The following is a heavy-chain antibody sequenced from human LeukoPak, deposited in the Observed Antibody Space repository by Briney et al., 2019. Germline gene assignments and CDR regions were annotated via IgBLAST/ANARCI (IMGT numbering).Heavy chain of an antibody. D-gene: IGHD2-2*01. CDR3: ARKYCSSTSCYFPAFDI. Sequence: SETPSLTCAVSGYSISSGYYWGWIRQPPGKGLEWIGSIYHSGSTYYNPSLKSRVTISVDTSKNQFSLKLSSVTAADTAVYYCARKYCSSTSCYFPAFDIWGQGTMVTVSS. CDR2: IYHSGST. CDR1: GYSISSGYY. V-gene: IGHV4-38-2*01. J-gene: IGHJ3*02.